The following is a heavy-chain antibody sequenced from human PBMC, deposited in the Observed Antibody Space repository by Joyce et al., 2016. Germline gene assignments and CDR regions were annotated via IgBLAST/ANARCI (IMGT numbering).Heavy chain of an antibody. CDR3: ARDRGWFAIDF. J-gene: IGHJ4*02. D-gene: IGHD3-10*01. Sequence: EVQLVESGGGLVQPGGSLRFSCASSGFSFSSSWMTWVRQAPGKGLEWVGNIKEDGTQKYYGDSVKGRFTISRDNDKKSVYLQSNSLRGEDTAVYYCARDRGWFAIDFWGQGTLVSVSS. V-gene: IGHV3-7*03. CDR1: GFSFSSSW. CDR2: IKEDGTQK.